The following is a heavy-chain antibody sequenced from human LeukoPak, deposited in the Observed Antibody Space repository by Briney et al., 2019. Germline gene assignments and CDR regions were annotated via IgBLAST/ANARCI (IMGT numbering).Heavy chain of an antibody. D-gene: IGHD3-10*01. CDR3: ARVGVNYDAFDI. Sequence: SETLSLTCAVSGGSISSSNWWSWVRQPPGKGLEWIGEIYHSGSTNYNPSLKSRVTISVDTSKNQFSLKLSSVTAADTAVYYCARVGVNYDAFDIWGQGTMVTVSS. CDR2: IYHSGST. J-gene: IGHJ3*02. V-gene: IGHV4-4*02. CDR1: GGSISSSNW.